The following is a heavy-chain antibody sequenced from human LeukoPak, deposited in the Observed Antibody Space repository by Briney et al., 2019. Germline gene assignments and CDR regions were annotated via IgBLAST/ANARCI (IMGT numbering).Heavy chain of an antibody. CDR2: IYYSGST. D-gene: IGHD5-18*01. CDR1: GYSISSGYY. CDR3: ARLPDTAMVTH. J-gene: IGHJ4*02. V-gene: IGHV4-38-2*02. Sequence: SETLSLTCTVSGYSISSGYYWGWIRQPPGKGLEWIGSIYYSGSTYYNPSLKSRVTISVDTSKNQFSLKLSSVTAADTAVYYCARLPDTAMVTHWGQGTLVTVSS.